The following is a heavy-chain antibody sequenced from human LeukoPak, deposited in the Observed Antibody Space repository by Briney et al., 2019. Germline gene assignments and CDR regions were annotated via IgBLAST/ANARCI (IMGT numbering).Heavy chain of an antibody. CDR1: GFTFSSYA. V-gene: IGHV3-9*01. CDR2: ISWNSGSI. J-gene: IGHJ3*02. Sequence: GGSLRLSCAASGFTFSSYAMSWVRQAPGKGLEWVSGISWNSGSIGYADSVKGRFTISRDNAKNSLYLQMNSLRAEDTALYYCAKDMAVAETDAFDIWGQGTMVTVSS. CDR3: AKDMAVAETDAFDI. D-gene: IGHD6-19*01.